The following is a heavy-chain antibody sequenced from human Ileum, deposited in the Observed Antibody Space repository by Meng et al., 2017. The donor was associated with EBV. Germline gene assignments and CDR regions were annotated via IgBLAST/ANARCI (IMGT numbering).Heavy chain of an antibody. Sequence: SGRSLGRPSASLSPPVSVSGGSASSDSYHWSWIRHPPGRGLGWIGTTFGSDINYSPSFQSRVTISIDTAKNQLFLKLTSVTAADTAMYYCAYYRVGRGGVGSWGQGTLVTVSS. CDR1: GGSASSDSYH. J-gene: IGHJ4*02. D-gene: IGHD3-16*01. CDR3: AYYRVGRGGVGS. CDR2: TFGSDI. V-gene: IGHV4-61*01.